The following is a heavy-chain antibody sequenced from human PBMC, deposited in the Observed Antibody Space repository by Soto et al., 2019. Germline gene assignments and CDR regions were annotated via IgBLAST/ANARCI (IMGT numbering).Heavy chain of an antibody. J-gene: IGHJ5*02. V-gene: IGHV1-18*01. CDR2: ISGYNGNT. CDR3: ARYSNTSTWYGKWFDP. D-gene: IGHD6-13*01. Sequence: QVRLVQSGAEVKKPGASVKVSCTASGYTFTTYGISWVRQAPGQGLEWMGWISGYNGNTNYAQKVQGRVTMTTDTSTSTASMELRSLRSDDTAVYYCARYSNTSTWYGKWFDPWGQGTLVTVSS. CDR1: GYTFTTYG.